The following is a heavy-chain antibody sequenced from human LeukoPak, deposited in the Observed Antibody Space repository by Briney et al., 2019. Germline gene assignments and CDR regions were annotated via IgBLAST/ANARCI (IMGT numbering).Heavy chain of an antibody. V-gene: IGHV1-2*04. Sequence: ASVKVSCKASGYTFTGYYMHWVRQAPGQGLEWMGWINPNSGGTNYAQKFQGWVTMTRDTSISTAYMELSRLRSDDTAVYYCARGIDCSSTSCLLDYWGQGTLVTVSS. CDR3: ARGIDCSSTSCLLDY. J-gene: IGHJ4*02. CDR2: INPNSGGT. D-gene: IGHD2-2*01. CDR1: GYTFTGYY.